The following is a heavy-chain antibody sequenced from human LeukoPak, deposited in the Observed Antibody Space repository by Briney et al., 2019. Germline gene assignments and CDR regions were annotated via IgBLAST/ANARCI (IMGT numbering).Heavy chain of an antibody. CDR2: ITWNSDTI. D-gene: IGHD1-26*01. Sequence: GGSLRLSCAASGFTFDDYVMHWVRQAPGKGLEWVSGITWNSDTIAYADSVKGRFTISRDNAKNSLYLQMNSLRADDTAVYYCARDPYSGSYYAYYYYYMDVWGKGTTVTVSS. J-gene: IGHJ6*03. CDR1: GFTFDDYV. V-gene: IGHV3-9*01. CDR3: ARDPYSGSYYAYYYYYMDV.